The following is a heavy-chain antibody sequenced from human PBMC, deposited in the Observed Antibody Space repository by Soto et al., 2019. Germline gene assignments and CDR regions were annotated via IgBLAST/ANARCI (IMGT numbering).Heavy chain of an antibody. D-gene: IGHD5-12*01. CDR1: GFTFSSYS. V-gene: IGHV3-21*01. J-gene: IGHJ6*02. Sequence: GSLRLSCAASGFTFSSYSMNWVRQAPGKGLEWVSSISSSSSYIYYADSVKGRFTISSDNAKNSLYLQMNSLRAEDTAVYYCARDGYNLDYYYGMDVWGQGTTVTVSS. CDR3: ARDGYNLDYYYGMDV. CDR2: ISSSSSYI.